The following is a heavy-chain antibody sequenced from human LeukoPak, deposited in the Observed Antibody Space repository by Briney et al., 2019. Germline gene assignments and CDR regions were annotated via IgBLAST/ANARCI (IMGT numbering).Heavy chain of an antibody. Sequence: PSQTLSLTCTVSGGSISSGSDYWSWIRQPPGKALAWLGEINHSRSTNYNPSLKSRVTISVDTSKNQFSLKLSSVTAADTAVYYCQLTSDILTGYNNYYYYMDVWGKGTTVTVSS. D-gene: IGHD3-9*01. CDR2: INHSRST. CDR3: QLTSDILTGYNNYYYYMDV. J-gene: IGHJ6*03. CDR1: GGSISSGSDY. V-gene: IGHV4-39*07.